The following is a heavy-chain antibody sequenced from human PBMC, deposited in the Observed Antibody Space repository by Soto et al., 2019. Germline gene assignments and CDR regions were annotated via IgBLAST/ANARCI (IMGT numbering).Heavy chain of an antibody. Sequence: EVQLLESGGGLVQPGGSLRLSCAASGFTFSSYAMSWVRQAPGKGLDWVSTTSGSGGSTFYADSVKGRFTISRDNSKNPLYLQMNSLRAEDTAVYYCAKDFLYSNSLPFYFDYWGQGTLVTVSS. CDR2: TSGSGGST. CDR1: GFTFSSYA. J-gene: IGHJ4*02. D-gene: IGHD4-4*01. CDR3: AKDFLYSNSLPFYFDY. V-gene: IGHV3-23*01.